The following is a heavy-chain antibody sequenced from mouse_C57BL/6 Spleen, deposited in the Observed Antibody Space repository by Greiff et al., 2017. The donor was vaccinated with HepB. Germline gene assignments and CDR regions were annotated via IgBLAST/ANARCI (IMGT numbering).Heavy chain of an antibody. D-gene: IGHD1-1*01. J-gene: IGHJ3*01. Sequence: VQLQQSGAELVKPGASVKLSCKASGYTFTEYTIHWVKQRSGQGLEWIGWFYPGSGSIKYNEKFKDKATLTADKSSSPVYMELSRLTSEDSAVYFWARHEDDYYGSSAWFAYWGQGTLVTVSA. CDR3: ARHEDDYYGSSAWFAY. CDR2: FYPGSGSI. CDR1: GYTFTEYT. V-gene: IGHV1-62-2*01.